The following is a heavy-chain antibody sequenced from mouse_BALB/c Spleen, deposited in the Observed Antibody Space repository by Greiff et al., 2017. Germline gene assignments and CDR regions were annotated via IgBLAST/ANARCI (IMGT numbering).Heavy chain of an antibody. D-gene: IGHD4-1*02. CDR2: INPYNDGT. CDR1: GYTFTSYV. CDR3: ARLATGTPSWFAY. V-gene: IGHV1-14*01. J-gene: IGHJ3*01. Sequence: VQLQQSGPELVKPGASVKMSCKASGYTFTSYVMHWVKQKPGQGLEWIGYINPYNDGTKYNEKFKGKATLTSDKSSSTAYMELSSLTSEDSAVYDCARLATGTPSWFAYWGQGTLVTVSA.